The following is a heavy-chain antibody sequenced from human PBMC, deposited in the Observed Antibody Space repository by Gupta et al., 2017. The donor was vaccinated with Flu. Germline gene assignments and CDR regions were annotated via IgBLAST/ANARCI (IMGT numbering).Heavy chain of an antibody. Sequence: EVQLVESGGGLVQPGGSLRLSCAASGFTFNNFWMSWVRQAPGKGLEWVANIKQDGSEKYYVDSVKGRFTISRDNAKNSLYLQVNSLRAEDTAVYYCASERRLIYSGYDLRYFDYWGQGTLVTVSS. D-gene: IGHD5-12*01. J-gene: IGHJ4*02. CDR2: IKQDGSEK. CDR1: GFTFNNFW. V-gene: IGHV3-7*01. CDR3: ASERRLIYSGYDLRYFDY.